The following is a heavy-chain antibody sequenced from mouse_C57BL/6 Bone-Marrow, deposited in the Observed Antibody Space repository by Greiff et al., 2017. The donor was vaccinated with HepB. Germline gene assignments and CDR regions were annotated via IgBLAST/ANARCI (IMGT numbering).Heavy chain of an antibody. J-gene: IGHJ2*01. D-gene: IGHD3-3*01. Sequence: QVQLQQSGAELVRPGASVTLSCKASGYTFTDYEMHWVKQTPVHGLEWIGAIDPETGGTAYNQKFKGKALLTADKSSSTAYMELRSLTSEDSAVYYCTREGWRDFDYWGQGTTLTVSS. CDR3: TREGWRDFDY. V-gene: IGHV1-15*01. CDR1: GYTFTDYE. CDR2: IDPETGGT.